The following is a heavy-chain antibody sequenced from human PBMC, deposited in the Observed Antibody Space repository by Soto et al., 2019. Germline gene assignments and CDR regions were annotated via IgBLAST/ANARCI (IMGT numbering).Heavy chain of an antibody. CDR1: GFTVSGKKY. Sequence: LRLSCAAFGFTVSGKKYVAWVRQAPGKGLEWVSALYDLDGTYYADSVKGRFTTSSDSSRTTVYLQMNDLRPDDTAVYSCATWHLREHAYDIWGQGTTVTVSS. D-gene: IGHD3-10*01. CDR3: ATWHLREHAYDI. J-gene: IGHJ3*02. CDR2: LYDLDGT. V-gene: IGHV3-53*01.